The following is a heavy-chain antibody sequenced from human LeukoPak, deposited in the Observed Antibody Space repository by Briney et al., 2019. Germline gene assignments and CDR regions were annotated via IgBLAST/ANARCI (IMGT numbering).Heavy chain of an antibody. CDR2: IYYSGST. CDR1: GCSISSSSYY. V-gene: IGHV4-39*01. J-gene: IGHJ4*02. Sequence: SETLSLTCTVSGCSISSSSYYWVWIRQPPGKGLEWIGSIYYSGSTYYNPSLKSRVTISVDTSKNQFSLKLSSVTAADTAVYYCARLLYSSSWYWDYFDYWGQGTLVTVSS. CDR3: ARLLYSSSWYWDYFDY. D-gene: IGHD6-13*01.